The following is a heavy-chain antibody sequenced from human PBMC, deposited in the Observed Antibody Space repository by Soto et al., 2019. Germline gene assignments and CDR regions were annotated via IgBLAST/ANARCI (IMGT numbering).Heavy chain of an antibody. Sequence: EVQRVESGGGLVKPGGSLRLSCAASGFTFTRYSMTWVRQAPGQGLEWVSSISSTTNYIYYGDSMKVRFTISRDNAKNSLYLDMNSLRAEDTAVYYCARESEDLNSNFDSWCQGTLVTVSS. V-gene: IGHV3-21*06. CDR1: GFTFTRYS. D-gene: IGHD1-1*01. CDR2: ISSTTNYI. J-gene: IGHJ4*02. CDR3: ARESEDLNSNFDS.